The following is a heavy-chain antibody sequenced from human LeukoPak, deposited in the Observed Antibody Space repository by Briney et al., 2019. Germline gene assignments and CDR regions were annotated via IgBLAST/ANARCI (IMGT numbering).Heavy chain of an antibody. J-gene: IGHJ4*02. V-gene: IGHV4-59*08. CDR3: ARGAEYYAIWRGYAGYSDY. CDR2: IYYSGST. CDR1: GGSISSYY. Sequence: SETLSLTCTVSGGSISSYYWSWIRQPPGKGLEWIGYIYYSGSTNYHPSLRSRITISPDRSKQKFSLKLTSVTAADTAVYFCARGAEYYAIWRGYAGYSDYWGQGISVTVSS. D-gene: IGHD3-3*01.